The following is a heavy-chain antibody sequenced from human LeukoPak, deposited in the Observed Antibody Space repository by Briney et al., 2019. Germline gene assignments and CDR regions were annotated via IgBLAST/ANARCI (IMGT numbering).Heavy chain of an antibody. D-gene: IGHD3-9*01. J-gene: IGHJ3*02. CDR3: PRDRSDILTGYNDAFDM. V-gene: IGHV3-7*01. CDR1: GFTFSSYW. Sequence: GGSLRLSCAASGFTFSSYWMSWVRQAPEKGLEWVATIKLDGSEKYYVDSMKGRLTISRDNAKNSLYLQMNSLRAEDTAVYYCPRDRSDILTGYNDAFDMWGQGTMVTVSS. CDR2: IKLDGSEK.